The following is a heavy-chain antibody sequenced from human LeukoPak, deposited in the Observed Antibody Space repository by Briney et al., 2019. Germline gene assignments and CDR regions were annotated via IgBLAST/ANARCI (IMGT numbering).Heavy chain of an antibody. CDR2: ISSSSTTM. Sequence: GGSLGLSCAASGFTFSSYSMNWVRQAPGKGLEWVSYISSSSTTMYYADSVKGRFTISRDNAKNSLYLQMNSLRDEDTAVYYCARERGDYYDSSGFDYWGQGTLVTVSS. J-gene: IGHJ4*02. D-gene: IGHD3-22*01. V-gene: IGHV3-48*02. CDR3: ARERGDYYDSSGFDY. CDR1: GFTFSSYS.